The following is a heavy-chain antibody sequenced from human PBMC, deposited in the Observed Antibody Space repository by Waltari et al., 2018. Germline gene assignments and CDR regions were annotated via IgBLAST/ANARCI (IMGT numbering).Heavy chain of an antibody. J-gene: IGHJ6*02. CDR3: ARDWWLLLPETYYGMDV. CDR1: GGSISSSSYY. D-gene: IGHD3-22*01. Sequence: QLQLQESGPGLVKPSETLSLTCTVSGGSISSSSYYWGWFRQPPGKGLGWIGSIYYRGGAIDIPFLKSRATVSVDTSKNQFSLKLSSGTAADTAVYYCARDWWLLLPETYYGMDVWGQGTTVTVSS. V-gene: IGHV4-39*02. CDR2: IYYRGGA.